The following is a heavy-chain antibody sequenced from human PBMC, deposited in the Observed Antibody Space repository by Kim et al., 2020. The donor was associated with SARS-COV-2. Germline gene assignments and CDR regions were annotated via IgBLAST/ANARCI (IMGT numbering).Heavy chain of an antibody. Sequence: RFTISRDNSKNTLYLQMNSLRAEDTAVYYCAKYDDDYGDYGPATYYGMDVWGQGTTVTVSS. J-gene: IGHJ6*02. D-gene: IGHD4-17*01. V-gene: IGHV3-23*01. CDR3: AKYDDDYGDYGPATYYGMDV.